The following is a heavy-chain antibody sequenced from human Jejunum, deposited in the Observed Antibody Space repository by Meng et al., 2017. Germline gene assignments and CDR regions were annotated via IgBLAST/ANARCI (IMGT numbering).Heavy chain of an antibody. CDR1: GDSVSSNSAG. CDR2: TYYRSKWYI. CDR3: AGGGLVRSTRGYFDY. J-gene: IGHJ4*02. D-gene: IGHD1-26*01. V-gene: IGHV6-1*01. Sequence: QIQLQQSGPGLVKPSPTLSLTCAISGDSVSSNSAGLNWIRQSPSRGLEWLGRTYYRSKWYIDYAVSVKSRITINPDTSKNQFSLHLNSVTPEDTAVYYCAGGGLVRSTRGYFDYWGQGTLVTVSS.